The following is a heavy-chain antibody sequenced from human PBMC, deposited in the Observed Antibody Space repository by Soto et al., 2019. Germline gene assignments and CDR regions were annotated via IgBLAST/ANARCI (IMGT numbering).Heavy chain of an antibody. Sequence: SVKVSCKASGGTFSSYTISWVRQAPGQGLEWMGRIIPILGIANYAQKFQGRVTITADKSTSTAYMELSSLRSEDTAVYYCARVIRGYCSSTSCYHWFDPWGQGTLVTVSS. J-gene: IGHJ5*02. CDR3: ARVIRGYCSSTSCYHWFDP. D-gene: IGHD2-2*03. CDR1: GGTFSSYT. CDR2: IIPILGIA. V-gene: IGHV1-69*02.